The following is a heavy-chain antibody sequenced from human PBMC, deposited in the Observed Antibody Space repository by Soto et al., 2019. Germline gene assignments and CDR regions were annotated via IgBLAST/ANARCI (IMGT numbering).Heavy chain of an antibody. CDR2: ISAYNGNT. J-gene: IGHJ4*02. CDR3: ARGRYSWNYQMKYYFDY. D-gene: IGHD1-7*01. CDR1: GYTFTSYG. V-gene: IGHV1-18*01. Sequence: ASVKVSCKASGYTFTSYGISWVRQAPGQGLEWMGWISAYNGNTNYAQKLQGRVTMNTDTSTSTAYMELRSLRSDDTAVYYCARGRYSWNYQMKYYFDYWGQGTLVTVSS.